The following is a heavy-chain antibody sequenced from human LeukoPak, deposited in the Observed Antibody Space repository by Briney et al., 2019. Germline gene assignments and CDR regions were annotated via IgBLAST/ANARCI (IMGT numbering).Heavy chain of an antibody. CDR1: GFTFSSYA. Sequence: GGSLRLSCAASGFTFSSYAMSWVRQAPGKGLEWVSAISGSGGSTYYADSVKGRFTISRDNSKNTLYLQMNSLRAEDTAVYYCAKDGIDVLLWFGEFDYWGQGTLVTLSS. V-gene: IGHV3-23*01. D-gene: IGHD3-10*01. CDR2: ISGSGGST. J-gene: IGHJ4*02. CDR3: AKDGIDVLLWFGEFDY.